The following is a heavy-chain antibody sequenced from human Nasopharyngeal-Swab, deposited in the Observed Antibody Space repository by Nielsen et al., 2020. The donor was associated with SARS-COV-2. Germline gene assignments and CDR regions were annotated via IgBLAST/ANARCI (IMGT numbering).Heavy chain of an antibody. J-gene: IGHJ4*02. CDR1: GRIFGNYW. D-gene: IGHD1-20*01. CDR3: ARLPRNNWRLDS. CDR2: IKEDGSEK. Sequence: GVLKSASAASGRIFGNYWMRGVRQAPGERREWGANIKEDGSEKDYVDSVKGRFTISRDNIKNSLYLQMNSLRVEDTAVYFCARLPRNNWRLDSWGQGILVTVSS. V-gene: IGHV3-7*03.